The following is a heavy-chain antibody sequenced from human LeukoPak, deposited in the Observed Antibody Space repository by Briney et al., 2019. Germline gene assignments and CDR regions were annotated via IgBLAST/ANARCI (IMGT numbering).Heavy chain of an antibody. Sequence: GESLKISCKGSGYNFITYWIGWVRQMPGKGLEWMGIISPGNSDTKYSPSFQGQVTFSADKSISTAYLQWSSLKASDTAIYYCARHRVDSSSPRGMDVWGQGTTVTVPS. CDR3: ARHRVDSSSPRGMDV. CDR1: GYNFITYW. V-gene: IGHV5-51*01. D-gene: IGHD6-13*01. CDR2: ISPGNSDT. J-gene: IGHJ6*02.